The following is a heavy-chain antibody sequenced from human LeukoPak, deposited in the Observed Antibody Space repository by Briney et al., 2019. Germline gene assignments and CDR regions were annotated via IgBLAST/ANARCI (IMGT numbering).Heavy chain of an antibody. J-gene: IGHJ6*02. CDR2: ISYDGSNK. V-gene: IGHV3-30*04. CDR3: VLWSDYYYYGMDV. CDR1: GFTFSSYA. D-gene: IGHD5-18*01. Sequence: GGSLRLSCAASGFTFSSYAMHWVRQAPGKGLEWVAVISYDGSNKYYADSVKGRFTISRDNSKNTLYLQMNSLRAEDTAVYYCVLWSDYYYYGMDVWGQGTTVTVSS.